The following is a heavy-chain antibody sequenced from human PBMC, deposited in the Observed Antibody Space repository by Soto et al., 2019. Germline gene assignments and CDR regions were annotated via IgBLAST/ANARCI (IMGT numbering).Heavy chain of an antibody. CDR1: GYTFTSYG. J-gene: IGHJ5*02. V-gene: IGHV1-18*01. CDR2: ISANTGNT. Sequence: ASVKVSCKASGYTFTSYGISWVRQAPGQGLEWMGWISANTGNTNYAQKLQGRVTMTTDTSTTTAYMELSRLRSDDTAVYYCAGSPPNFYYDSSGPWFDPWGQGTLVTVSS. CDR3: AGSPPNFYYDSSGPWFDP. D-gene: IGHD3-22*01.